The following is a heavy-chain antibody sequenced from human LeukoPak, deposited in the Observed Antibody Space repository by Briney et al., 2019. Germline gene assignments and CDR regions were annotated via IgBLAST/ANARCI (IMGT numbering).Heavy chain of an antibody. CDR3: ARGLMGGYPYFEN. J-gene: IGHJ4*02. D-gene: IGHD3-22*01. V-gene: IGHV3-30*04. Sequence: GGSLRLSCAASGFTFSSYAMHWVRQAPGKGLEWVAVISYDGSNKYYADSVKGRFTISRDNAKNSLYLQMNSLRAEDTAFYYCARGLMGGYPYFENWGQGTLVTVSS. CDR2: ISYDGSNK. CDR1: GFTFSSYA.